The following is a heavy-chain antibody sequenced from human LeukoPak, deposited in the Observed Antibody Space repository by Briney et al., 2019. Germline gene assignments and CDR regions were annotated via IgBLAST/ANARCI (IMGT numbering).Heavy chain of an antibody. CDR3: ARDKYGSLDH. Sequence: SETLSLTCTVSGASTSGRTHYWRWIRQPPGKGLEWIGYNTGRNDNPSLKSRVTISVDTSTNRFSLRLTSVTAADTAMYYCARDKYGSLDHWGQGILVTVSS. V-gene: IGHV4-61*01. D-gene: IGHD2-2*01. CDR1: GASTSGRTHY. CDR2: NTGR. J-gene: IGHJ4*02.